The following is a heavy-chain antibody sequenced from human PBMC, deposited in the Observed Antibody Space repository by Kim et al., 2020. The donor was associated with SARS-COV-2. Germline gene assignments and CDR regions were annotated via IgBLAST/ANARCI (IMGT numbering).Heavy chain of an antibody. D-gene: IGHD4-17*01. CDR3: ARDTALYGDFTYGMDV. CDR2: IYYSGST. V-gene: IGHV4-59*01. Sequence: SETLSLTCTVSGGSISSYYWSWIRQPPGKGLEWIGYIYYSGSTNYNPSLKSRVTISVDTSKNQFSLKLSSVTAADTAVYYCARDTALYGDFTYGMDVWGQGTTVTVSS. CDR1: GGSISSYY. J-gene: IGHJ6*02.